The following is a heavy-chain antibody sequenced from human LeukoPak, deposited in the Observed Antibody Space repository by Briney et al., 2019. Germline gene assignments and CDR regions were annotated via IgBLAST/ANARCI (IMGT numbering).Heavy chain of an antibody. CDR1: GFTFYNYA. CDR2: ISATGGNT. Sequence: GGSLRLSCAASGFTFYNYAMTWVRQAPGKGLEWVSDISATGGNTYYTDSVKGRFTISRDNSKNTLYVQMNSLRAEDTAIYYCARRLAAAGTIEYWGQGTLVTVSS. V-gene: IGHV3-23*01. J-gene: IGHJ4*02. D-gene: IGHD6-13*01. CDR3: ARRLAAAGTIEY.